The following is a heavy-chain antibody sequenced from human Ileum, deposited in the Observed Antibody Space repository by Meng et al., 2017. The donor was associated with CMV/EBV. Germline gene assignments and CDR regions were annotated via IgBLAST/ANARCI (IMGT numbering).Heavy chain of an antibody. CDR3: AQTGPVRDYFQS. Sequence: QIVLEDSGPTRGKPHQPLTLPCTFSGFSITTSGIGVVWIRQPPGKALEWLALIYWDDDKRYSPSLNNRLTITKDASKNQVVLSMTSMGPVDTATYYCAQTGPVRDYFQSWGQGTLVTVSS. CDR2: IYWDDDK. CDR1: GFSITTSGIG. V-gene: IGHV2-5*02. J-gene: IGHJ4*02. D-gene: IGHD1-1*01.